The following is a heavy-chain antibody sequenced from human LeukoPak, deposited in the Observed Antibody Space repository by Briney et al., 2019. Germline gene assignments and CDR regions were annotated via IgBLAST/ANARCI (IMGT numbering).Heavy chain of an antibody. J-gene: IGHJ4*02. Sequence: GASVKVSCKASGYTFTGYYMHWVRQAPGQGLEWMGRINPNSGGTNYAQKFQGGVTMTRDTSISTAYMELSRLRPDDTAVYYCARTLVVAATPFVYWGQGTLVTVSS. V-gene: IGHV1-2*06. CDR3: ARTLVVAATPFVY. CDR2: INPNSGGT. D-gene: IGHD2-15*01. CDR1: GYTFTGYY.